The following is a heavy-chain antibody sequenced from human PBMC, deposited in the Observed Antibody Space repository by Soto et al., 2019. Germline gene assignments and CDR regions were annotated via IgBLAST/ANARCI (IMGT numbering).Heavy chain of an antibody. CDR2: ILDDGNNK. CDR3: ARDDEGGSYCDLGY. V-gene: IGHV3-30-3*01. Sequence: QVQLAESGGGVVQSGRSLRLSCAASGFTFSNYIMHWVRQAPGKGLEWVAVILDDGNNKYYADSVKGRFTISRDNSKNTLYLQMNSLRTEDTAVYYWARDDEGGSYCDLGYWGQGTLVTVSS. CDR1: GFTFSNYI. D-gene: IGHD3-10*01. J-gene: IGHJ4*02.